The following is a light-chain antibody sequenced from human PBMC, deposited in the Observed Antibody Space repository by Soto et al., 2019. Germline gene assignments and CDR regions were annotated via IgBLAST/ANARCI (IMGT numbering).Light chain of an antibody. V-gene: IGKV1-5*01. CDR2: GAS. J-gene: IGKJ1*01. Sequence: DIQMTQFPSTLSATVGDSVTITCRASQPISGFLAWYQQKPGRAPKVLIHGASTMESGVPPRFSGSGSGTDFTLAISSLQPEDSATYYCLQDINYPWTFGQGTKV. CDR3: LQDINYPWT. CDR1: QPISGF.